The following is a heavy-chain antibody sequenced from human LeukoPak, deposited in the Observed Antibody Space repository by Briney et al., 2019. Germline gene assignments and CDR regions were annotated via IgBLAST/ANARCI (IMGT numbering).Heavy chain of an antibody. CDR1: GYTFTDYY. J-gene: IGHJ4*02. V-gene: IGHV1-2*02. Sequence: ASVKVSCKASGYTFTDYYFNWVRQAPGQGLEWMGWINPNSGGTHYAQNFQDRVTMTRDTSINTAYMELTRLRSDDTAVYYCATPTYSAYASTALDSWGQGTLVTVSS. CDR3: ATPTYSAYASTALDS. D-gene: IGHD5-12*01. CDR2: INPNSGGT.